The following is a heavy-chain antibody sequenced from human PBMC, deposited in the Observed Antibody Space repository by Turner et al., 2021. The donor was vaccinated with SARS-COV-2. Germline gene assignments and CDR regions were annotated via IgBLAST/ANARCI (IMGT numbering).Heavy chain of an antibody. V-gene: IGHV2-26*01. Sequence: QVTLKVSGPVLVKPTETLALTCTVSGFALSNAKVGVSWTRQPPGKALEWLAHIFSNDEKSYCTSLKSRLNISKDTSKSQVVLTMTNMDPVDTATYYCARIMWWELAYGLDVWGQGTTVTVSS. D-gene: IGHD1-26*01. CDR2: IFSNDEK. CDR1: GFALSNAKVG. CDR3: ARIMWWELAYGLDV. J-gene: IGHJ6*02.